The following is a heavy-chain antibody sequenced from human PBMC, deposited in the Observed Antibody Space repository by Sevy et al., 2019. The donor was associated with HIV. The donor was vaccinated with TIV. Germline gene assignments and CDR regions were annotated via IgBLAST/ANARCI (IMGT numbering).Heavy chain of an antibody. D-gene: IGHD3-10*01. CDR2: IYTSGST. CDR1: GGSISSYY. J-gene: IGHJ5*02. V-gene: IGHV4-4*07. CDR3: AREAGEYGSGSYYRRWFDP. Sequence: SETLSLTCTVSGGSISSYYWSWIRQPAGKGLEWIGRIYTSGSTNYNPSLKSRVTMSVDTSKYQFSLKLSSVTAADTAVYYCAREAGEYGSGSYYRRWFDPWGQGTLVTVSS.